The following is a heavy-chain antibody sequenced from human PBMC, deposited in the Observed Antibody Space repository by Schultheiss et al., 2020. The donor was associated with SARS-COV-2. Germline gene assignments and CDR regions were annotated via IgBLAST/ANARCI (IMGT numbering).Heavy chain of an antibody. CDR2: IYHSGST. Sequence: SETLSLTCTVSGGSISSGYYWGWIRQPPGKGLEWIGSIYHSGSTYYNPSLKSRVTISVDTSKNQFSLKLSSVTAADTAVYYCARVSYYYDSSGYSAWFDPWGQGTLVTVSS. CDR3: ARVSYYYDSSGYSAWFDP. V-gene: IGHV4-38-2*02. CDR1: GGSISSGYY. J-gene: IGHJ5*02. D-gene: IGHD3-22*01.